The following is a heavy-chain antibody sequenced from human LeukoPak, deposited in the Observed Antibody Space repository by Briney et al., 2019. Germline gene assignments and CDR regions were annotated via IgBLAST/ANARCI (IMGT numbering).Heavy chain of an antibody. J-gene: IGHJ6*03. CDR2: MNPNSGNT. CDR1: GYIFTSYD. D-gene: IGHD1-26*01. Sequence: VASVKVSCKASGYIFTSYDINWVRQATGQGREWMGWMNPNSGNTGYAQKFQGRVTMTRNTSISTAYMELSSLRSKDTAVYYCARGYRGSYYGYYYYYMDVWGKGTTVTVSS. V-gene: IGHV1-8*01. CDR3: ARGYRGSYYGYYYYYMDV.